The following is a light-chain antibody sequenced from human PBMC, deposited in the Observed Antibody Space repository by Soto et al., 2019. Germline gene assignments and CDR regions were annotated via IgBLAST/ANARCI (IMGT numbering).Light chain of an antibody. Sequence: EIVLTQSPGTLSLSPGERATLSSRASQSVSSNYLAWYQQKPGQAPRLLLYGASSRATGIPDRFSGSGSVKDFTLTISRLEPEDFAVYYCQHYGRSAYTFGQGTTLES. V-gene: IGKV3-20*01. CDR2: GAS. CDR3: QHYGRSAYT. J-gene: IGKJ2*01. CDR1: QSVSSNY.